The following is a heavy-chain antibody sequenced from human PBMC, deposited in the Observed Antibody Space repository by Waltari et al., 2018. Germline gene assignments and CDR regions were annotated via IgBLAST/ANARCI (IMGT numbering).Heavy chain of an antibody. CDR1: GYNFTTYW. V-gene: IGHV5-10-1*03. CDR3: ARHPVYWDQGHNYGLDV. D-gene: IGHD1-26*01. CDR2: IDPNDSYN. Sequence: EVQLVQSGAEVTKHGESLRISCTGSGYNFTTYWTSWVRQMPGKGLEWMGRIDPNDSYNNDSPSFQGHVTISGDKSINTAYLQWSRLRASDTAIYYCARHPVYWDQGHNYGLDVWGQGTTVTVSS. J-gene: IGHJ6*02.